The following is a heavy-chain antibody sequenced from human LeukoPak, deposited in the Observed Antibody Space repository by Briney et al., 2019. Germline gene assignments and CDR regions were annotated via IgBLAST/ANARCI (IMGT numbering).Heavy chain of an antibody. CDR1: GDTVSSNSAA. J-gene: IGHJ5*02. CDR3: ARGIPGYSSSWYGDWFDP. Sequence: SQTLSLTCAISGDTVSSNSAAWDWIRQSPSSGLEWLRRTYYRSKWYNDYAVSVKSRITIIPDTSKNQFSLQLNSVTPEDTAVYYCARGIPGYSSSWYGDWFDPWGQGTLVTVSS. D-gene: IGHD6-13*01. CDR2: TYYRSKWYN. V-gene: IGHV6-1*01.